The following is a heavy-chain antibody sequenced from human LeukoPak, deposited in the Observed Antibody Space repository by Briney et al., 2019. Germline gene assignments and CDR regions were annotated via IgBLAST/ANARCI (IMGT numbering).Heavy chain of an antibody. CDR2: IYTSGST. V-gene: IGHV4-61*02. D-gene: IGHD6-13*01. J-gene: IGHJ4*02. Sequence: SQTLSLTCTVSGGSITSGSYYWSWIRQPAGKGLEWIGRIYTSGSTNYNPSLKSRVTISVDTSQNQFSLKLSSVTAADTAVYYCARQRIAAARPFDYWGQGTLVTVSS. CDR1: GGSITSGSYY. CDR3: ARQRIAAARPFDY.